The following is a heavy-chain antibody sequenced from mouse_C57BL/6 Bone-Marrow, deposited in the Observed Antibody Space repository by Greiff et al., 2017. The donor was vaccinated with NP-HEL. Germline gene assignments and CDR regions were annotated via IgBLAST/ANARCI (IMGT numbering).Heavy chain of an antibody. J-gene: IGHJ1*03. CDR2: IHPSDSDT. V-gene: IGHV1-74*01. CDR3: AVLHYYGSSYSYWYFDV. CDR1: GYTFTSYW. D-gene: IGHD1-1*01. Sequence: QVQLQQPGAELVKPGASVKVSCKASGYTFTSYWMHWVKQRPGQGLEWIGRIHPSDSDTNYNQKFKGKATLTVDKSSSTAYANTSSLTSKDSAVYYCAVLHYYGSSYSYWYFDVWGTGTTVTVSS.